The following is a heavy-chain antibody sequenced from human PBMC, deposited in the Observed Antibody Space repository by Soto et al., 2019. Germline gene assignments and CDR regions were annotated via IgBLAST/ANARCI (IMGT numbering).Heavy chain of an antibody. CDR3: ARDGCTSASCDVYGMDV. CDR2: IKGDGSER. Sequence: PGGSLRLSCAASGFTFSSYWMSWVRQAPGKGLVWVANIKGDGSERHYVDSVKGRFIISRDNAKNSLFLQMNSLTVEDTAVYYCARDGCTSASCDVYGMDVWGQGTTVTVSS. V-gene: IGHV3-7*03. CDR1: GFTFSSYW. J-gene: IGHJ6*02. D-gene: IGHD2-2*01.